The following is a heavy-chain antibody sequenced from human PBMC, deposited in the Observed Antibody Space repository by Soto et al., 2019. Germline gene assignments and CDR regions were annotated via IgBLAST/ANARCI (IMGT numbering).Heavy chain of an antibody. CDR1: GFTFSSYD. CDR2: IGTAGDT. CDR3: ARAILKSSKRGSGSLFSFDY. D-gene: IGHD3-10*01. J-gene: IGHJ4*02. Sequence: GGSLRLSCAASGFTFSSYDMHWVRQATGKGLEWVSAIGTAGDTYYPGSVKGRFTISRENAKNSLYLQMNSLRAGDTAVYYCARAILKSSKRGSGSLFSFDYWGQGTLVTVSS. V-gene: IGHV3-13*01.